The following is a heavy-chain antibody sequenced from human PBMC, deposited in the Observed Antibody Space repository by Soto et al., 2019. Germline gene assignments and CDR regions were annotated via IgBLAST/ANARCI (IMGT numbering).Heavy chain of an antibody. J-gene: IGHJ6*02. D-gene: IGHD3-3*01. CDR1: GLNSSNYG. V-gene: IGHV3-74*01. CDR3: ARDRYSYYDFWSGSLPYYYFGMDV. CDR2: IKSDGSST. Sequence: GGSIRLSCAAAGLNSSNYGMHWVSKKPGKGLVWVSRIKSDGSSTSYADSVKGRFTISRDNAKNTLDLQMNSLRAEDTAVYYCARDRYSYYDFWSGSLPYYYFGMDVWGQGTTVTVSS.